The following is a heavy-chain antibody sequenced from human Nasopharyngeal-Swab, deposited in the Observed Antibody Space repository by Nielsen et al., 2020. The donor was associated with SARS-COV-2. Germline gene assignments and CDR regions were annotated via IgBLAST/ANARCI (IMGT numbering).Heavy chain of an antibody. D-gene: IGHD3-22*01. CDR3: ANRDNYYDSSGLGD. CDR1: GFTFSTYA. Sequence: GEALKISWGASGFTFSTYAMYWVRQPPAKGLEWVSIISGSGGSTYYADSVKGRITIFRDTSKNTLLLQMNMLRAEATAVYYCANRDNYYDSSGLGDWGQGTLVTVSS. V-gene: IGHV3-23*01. CDR2: ISGSGGST. J-gene: IGHJ4*02.